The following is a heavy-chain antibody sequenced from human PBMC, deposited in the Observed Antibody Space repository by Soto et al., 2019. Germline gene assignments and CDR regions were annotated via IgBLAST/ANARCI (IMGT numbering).Heavy chain of an antibody. D-gene: IGHD6-13*01. CDR2: IYSGGST. V-gene: IGHV3-66*01. CDR3: AGRGIAALYYYYGMDV. J-gene: IGHJ6*02. CDR1: GFTVSSNY. Sequence: GGSLRLSCAASGFTVSSNYMSWVRQAPGKGLEWVSVIYSGGSTYYADSVKGRFTISRDNSKNTLYLQMNSLRAEDTAVYYCAGRGIAALYYYYGMDVWGQGTTVTVS.